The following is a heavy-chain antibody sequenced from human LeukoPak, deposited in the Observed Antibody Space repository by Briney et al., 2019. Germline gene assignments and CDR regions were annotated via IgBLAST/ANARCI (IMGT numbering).Heavy chain of an antibody. Sequence: SGGSLRLSCAGSGFSFSSYGMHWVRQAPGKGLEWVTFIQYDGSKKYYADSVKGRFTISRDNSKNTLYLEMNSLRAEDTAVYYCAKDIGSYYDYWGQGILVTVSS. CDR3: AKDIGSYYDY. J-gene: IGHJ4*02. CDR2: IQYDGSKK. V-gene: IGHV3-30*02. CDR1: GFSFSSYG. D-gene: IGHD3-10*01.